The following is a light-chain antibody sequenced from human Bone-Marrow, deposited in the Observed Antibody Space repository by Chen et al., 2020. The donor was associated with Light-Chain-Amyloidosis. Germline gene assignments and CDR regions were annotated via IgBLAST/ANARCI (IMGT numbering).Light chain of an antibody. Sequence: SSELTQPPSVSVSPGQTARITCSGDDLPTKYAYWYKQKPGQAPVLVIHRDTERPSGISERFSGSSSGTTATLTISGVQAEAEADYHCQSADSSGTYEVIFGGGTKLTVL. CDR3: QSADSSGTYEVI. CDR2: RDT. J-gene: IGLJ2*01. V-gene: IGLV3-25*03. CDR1: DLPTKY.